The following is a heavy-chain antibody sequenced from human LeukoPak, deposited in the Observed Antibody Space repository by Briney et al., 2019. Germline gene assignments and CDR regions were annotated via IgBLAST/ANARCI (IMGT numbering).Heavy chain of an antibody. CDR1: GFTFRSSA. D-gene: IGHD3-3*01. Sequence: PGGSLRLSCAASGFTFRSSAMSWVRQAPGKGLEWVSIIYSGGSTYYADSVKDRFTISRDSSKNTLYLQMNSLRPEDTAMYYCARGLEWLTFDYWGQGTPVTVSS. CDR3: ARGLEWLTFDY. CDR2: IYSGGST. V-gene: IGHV3-66*02. J-gene: IGHJ4*02.